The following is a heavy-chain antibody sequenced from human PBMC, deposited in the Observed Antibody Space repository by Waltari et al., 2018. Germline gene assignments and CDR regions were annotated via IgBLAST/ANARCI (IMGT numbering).Heavy chain of an antibody. V-gene: IGHV4-59*08. CDR3: ARGLGYSAWFDP. CDR1: GDSFKNYY. CDR2: IQNSGTI. J-gene: IGHJ5*02. D-gene: IGHD3-22*01. Sequence: QVELQESGPGLVKPSETLSLPCSVSGDSFKNYYWNWVRQSPGKALEWIGFIQNSGTISYNPSLESRVTISVDTSKNQFFLNLNSVTAADTAVYYCARGLGYSAWFDPWGQGTLVTVSS.